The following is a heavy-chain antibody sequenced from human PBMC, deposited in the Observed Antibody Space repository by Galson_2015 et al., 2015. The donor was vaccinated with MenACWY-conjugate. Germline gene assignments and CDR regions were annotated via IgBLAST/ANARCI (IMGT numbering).Heavy chain of an antibody. D-gene: IGHD3-22*01. Sequence: SLRLSCAASGFTLSTYRTSWVRRAPGKGLEWVSYINSRSSTISYADSVKGRITISRDNAKNSLYLQVNSLRAEDTAVYYCARVRSGGYFDSWGLGTLVTVSS. CDR1: GFTLSTYR. J-gene: IGHJ4*02. V-gene: IGHV3-48*01. CDR2: INSRSSTI. CDR3: ARVRSGGYFDS.